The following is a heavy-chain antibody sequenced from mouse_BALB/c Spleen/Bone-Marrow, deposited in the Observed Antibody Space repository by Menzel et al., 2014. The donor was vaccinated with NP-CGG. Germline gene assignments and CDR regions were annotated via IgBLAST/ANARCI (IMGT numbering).Heavy chain of an antibody. J-gene: IGHJ2*01. CDR2: ISTYYGDA. V-gene: IGHV1S137*01. Sequence: QVQLQQSGAELVRPGVSVKISCKGSGYTFTDYAMHWVKQSHAKSPEWIGVISTYYGDATYNQKFEGKATMTVDKSSSTAYMELARLTSEDSAIYYCARDLDYWGQGTTLTVSS. CDR3: ARDLDY. CDR1: GYTFTDYA.